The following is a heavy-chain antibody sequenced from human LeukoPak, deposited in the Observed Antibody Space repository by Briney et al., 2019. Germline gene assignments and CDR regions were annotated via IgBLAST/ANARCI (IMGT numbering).Heavy chain of an antibody. Sequence: GGSLRLSCAASGFTFSSYAMSWVRQAPGKGLEWVSVIYSGGSTYYADSVKGRFTISRDNSKNTLYLQMNSLRAEDTAVYYCAGVGGSSSWPYVGTYYFDYWGQGTLVTVSS. V-gene: IGHV3-66*01. CDR2: IYSGGST. CDR1: GFTFSSYA. D-gene: IGHD6-13*01. CDR3: AGVGGSSSWPYVGTYYFDY. J-gene: IGHJ4*02.